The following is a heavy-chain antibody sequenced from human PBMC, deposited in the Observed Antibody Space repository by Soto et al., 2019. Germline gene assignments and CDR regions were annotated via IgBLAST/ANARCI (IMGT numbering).Heavy chain of an antibody. CDR3: ARPSLGGAFDI. CDR1: GFTFSSYS. Sequence: EVQLVESGGGLVKPGGSLRLSCAASGFTFSSYSMIWVREAPGKGLEWVSAISSSSSYIYYADSVKGRFTISRDNAKNSLYLQMNSLRAEDTAVYYCARPSLGGAFDIWGQGTMVTVSS. CDR2: ISSSSSYI. J-gene: IGHJ3*02. D-gene: IGHD3-3*02. V-gene: IGHV3-21*01.